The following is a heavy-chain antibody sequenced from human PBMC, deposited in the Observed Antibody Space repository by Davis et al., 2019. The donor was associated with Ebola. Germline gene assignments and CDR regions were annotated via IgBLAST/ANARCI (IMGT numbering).Heavy chain of an antibody. V-gene: IGHV4-34*01. CDR3: ARGPTVQGLDI. D-gene: IGHD3-10*01. J-gene: IGHJ3*02. CDR1: GGSFSGYY. Sequence: SETLSLTCAVYGGSFSGYYWSWIRQPPGKGLEWIGEINHSGSTNYNPSLKSRVTISVDTSKNQFSLKLSSVTAADTAVYYYARGPTVQGLDIWGQGTMVTVSS. CDR2: INHSGST.